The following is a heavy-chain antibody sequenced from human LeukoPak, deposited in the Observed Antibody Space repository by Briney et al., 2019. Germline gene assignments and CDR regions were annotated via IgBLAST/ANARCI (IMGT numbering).Heavy chain of an antibody. CDR2: ISSSGSTI. CDR1: GFTFSSYE. Sequence: GGSLSLSCAASGFTFSSYEMNWVRQAPGKGLEWVSYISSSGSTIYYADSVKGRFTISRDNAKNSLYLQMNSLRAEDTAVYYCARDYRWFGESIDYFDYWGQGTLVTVSS. CDR3: ARDYRWFGESIDYFDY. D-gene: IGHD3-10*01. V-gene: IGHV3-48*03. J-gene: IGHJ4*02.